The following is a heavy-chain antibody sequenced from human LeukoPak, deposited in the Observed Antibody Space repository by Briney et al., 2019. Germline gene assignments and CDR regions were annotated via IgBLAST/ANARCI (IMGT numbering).Heavy chain of an antibody. V-gene: IGHV3-48*01. Sequence: ETLSLTCTVSGGALSSFYWSWVRQAPGKGLEWVSYISSSSSTIYYADSVKGRFTISRDNAKNSLYLQMNSLRAEDTAVYYCARAGYCSGGSCSDYYYYMDVWGKGTTVTVSS. D-gene: IGHD2-15*01. CDR1: GGALSSFY. CDR3: ARAGYCSGGSCSDYYYYMDV. J-gene: IGHJ6*03. CDR2: ISSSSSTI.